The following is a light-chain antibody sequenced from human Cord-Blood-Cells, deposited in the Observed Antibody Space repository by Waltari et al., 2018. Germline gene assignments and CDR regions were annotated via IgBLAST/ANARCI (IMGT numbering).Light chain of an antibody. CDR1: QSVLYSSNNKNY. Sequence: DIVLTQSPDSLAVSLGERATINCKSSQSVLYSSNNKNYLAWYQQKPGQPPKLLIYWASTQESGVPDRFSGSGSGTDFTLTISSRQAEDVAVYYCQQYYSTPYSFGQGTKLEIK. CDR2: WAS. V-gene: IGKV4-1*01. J-gene: IGKJ2*03. CDR3: QQYYSTPYS.